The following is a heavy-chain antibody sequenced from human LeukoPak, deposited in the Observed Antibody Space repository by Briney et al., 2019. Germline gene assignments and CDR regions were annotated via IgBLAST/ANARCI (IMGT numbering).Heavy chain of an antibody. CDR2: IYYSGST. Sequence: PSETLSLTCTVSGGSFSSSSYYWGWIRQPPGKGLEWIGSIYYSGSTYYNPSLKRRVTISVDTSKNQFSLKLSSVTAADTAVYYCARDAHKLGAPFFDYWGQGTLVTVSS. CDR3: ARDAHKLGAPFFDY. D-gene: IGHD7-27*01. V-gene: IGHV4-39*02. CDR1: GGSFSSSSYY. J-gene: IGHJ4*02.